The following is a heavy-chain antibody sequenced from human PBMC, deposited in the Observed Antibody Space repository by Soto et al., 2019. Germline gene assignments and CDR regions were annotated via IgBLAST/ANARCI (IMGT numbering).Heavy chain of an antibody. D-gene: IGHD3-22*01. CDR3: AKDSKWSYYDSSGSYYFDY. J-gene: IGHJ4*02. CDR2: ISFGGDNK. Sequence: GGSLRLSCAASGFTFSSYAMHWVRQAPGKGLEWVAVISFGGDNKYYADSVKGRFTISRDNSKNTLYLQMNSLRAEDTAVYYCAKDSKWSYYDSSGSYYFDYWGQGTLVTVSS. CDR1: GFTFSSYA. V-gene: IGHV3-30-3*01.